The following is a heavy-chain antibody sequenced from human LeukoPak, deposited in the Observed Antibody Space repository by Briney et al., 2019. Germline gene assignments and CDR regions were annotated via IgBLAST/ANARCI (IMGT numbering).Heavy chain of an antibody. Sequence: GGSLRLSCAASGFTFSSYAMHWVRQAPGKGLEWVAVISYDGSEEYYADSVKGRFTISRDSSKNTVYLQMNSLRTEDTAVYTCARGLHSSAYSPVDHWGQGTLVTVSS. V-gene: IGHV3-30-3*01. J-gene: IGHJ4*02. D-gene: IGHD3-22*01. CDR3: ARGLHSSAYSPVDH. CDR1: GFTFSSYA. CDR2: ISYDGSEE.